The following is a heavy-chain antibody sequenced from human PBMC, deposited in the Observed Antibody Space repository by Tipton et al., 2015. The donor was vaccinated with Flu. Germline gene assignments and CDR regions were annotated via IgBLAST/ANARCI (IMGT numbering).Heavy chain of an antibody. CDR2: IYPGNSDT. Sequence: QLVQSGAEVKKPGESLKISCKGSGYTFTTYWIAWVRQTPGKGLELMGAIYPGNSDTRYSPPFQDQVLISVDKSISTAYIQWGSLGASDTAIYYCLRQCYYRSDGYPDYWGQGTPVIVSS. D-gene: IGHD2-15*01. J-gene: IGHJ4*02. CDR3: LRQCYYRSDGYPDY. V-gene: IGHV5-51*01. CDR1: GYTFTTYW.